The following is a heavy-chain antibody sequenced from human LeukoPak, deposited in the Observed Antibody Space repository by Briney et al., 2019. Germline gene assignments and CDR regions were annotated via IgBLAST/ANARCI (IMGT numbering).Heavy chain of an antibody. CDR2: INPSGGST. CDR1: GYTFTSYY. D-gene: IGHD3-22*01. V-gene: IGHV1-46*01. CDR3: ARDRGGIYCDSSGYDT. Sequence: ASVKVSCKASGYTFTSYYMHWVRQAPGQGLEWMGIINPSGGSTSYAQKFQGRVAMTRDTSTSTVYMELSSLRSEDTAVYYCARDRGGIYCDSSGYDTWGQGTLVTVSS. J-gene: IGHJ4*02.